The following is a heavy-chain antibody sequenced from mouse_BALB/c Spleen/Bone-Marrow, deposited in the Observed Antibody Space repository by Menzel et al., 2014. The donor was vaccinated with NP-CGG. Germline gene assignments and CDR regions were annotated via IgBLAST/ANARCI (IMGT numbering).Heavy chain of an antibody. CDR2: IWSGGST. CDR1: GFSLTTYG. V-gene: IGHV2-2*01. Sequence: QVQLKQSGPGLVAPSQSLSITCTVSGFSLTTYGVNWVRQPPGKGLEWLGVIWSGGSTDYNEAFISRLNISKDNSKSQVLVTMNSLQADDTAIYYCARNGHYYAMDFWGQGTSVTVSS. CDR3: ARNGHYYAMDF. J-gene: IGHJ4*01.